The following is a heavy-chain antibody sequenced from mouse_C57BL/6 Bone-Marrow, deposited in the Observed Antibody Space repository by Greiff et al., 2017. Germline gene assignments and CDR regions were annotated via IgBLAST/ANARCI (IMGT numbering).Heavy chain of an antibody. D-gene: IGHD1-1*01. Sequence: DVKLVESGGGLVQPGGSMKLSCVASGFTFSNYWMNWVRQSPEKGLEWVAQIRLKSDNYATHYAESVKGRLTISRDDSKSIVYLQMNNLRSEDTGIYYCMTLVAPWYFDVWGTGTTVTVSS. V-gene: IGHV6-3*01. J-gene: IGHJ1*03. CDR3: MTLVAPWYFDV. CDR1: GFTFSNYW. CDR2: IRLKSDNYAT.